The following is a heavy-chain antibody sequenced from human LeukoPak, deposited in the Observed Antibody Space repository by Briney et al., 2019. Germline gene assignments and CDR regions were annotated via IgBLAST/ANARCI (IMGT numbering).Heavy chain of an antibody. D-gene: IGHD5-24*01. CDR2: INHSGST. Sequence: SETLSLTCAVYGGSFSGYYWSWIRQPPGKGLEWIGEINHSGSTNYNPSLKSRFTISVDKSKNQFSLKLSSVTAADTAVYYCARGADNPTVDYFDYWAEGTLVTVSS. CDR1: GGSFSGYY. V-gene: IGHV4-34*01. J-gene: IGHJ4*02. CDR3: ARGADNPTVDYFDY.